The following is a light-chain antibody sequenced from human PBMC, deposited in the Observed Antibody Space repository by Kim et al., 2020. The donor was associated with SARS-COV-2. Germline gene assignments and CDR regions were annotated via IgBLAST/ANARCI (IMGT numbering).Light chain of an antibody. J-gene: IGLJ2*01. V-gene: IGLV3-19*01. CDR3: NSRDSSGGLL. Sequence: SSELTQDPAVSVALGQTVRITCQGDSLRSYYASWYQQKPGQAPVLVIYGKNNRPSGIPDRFSGSSSGNTASLTITGAQAEDEADYYCNSRDSSGGLLFGG. CDR2: GKN. CDR1: SLRSYY.